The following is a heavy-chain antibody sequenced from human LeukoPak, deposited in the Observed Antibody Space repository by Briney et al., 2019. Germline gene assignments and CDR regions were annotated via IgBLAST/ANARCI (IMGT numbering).Heavy chain of an antibody. J-gene: IGHJ4*02. CDR2: ISGSGGST. CDR1: GFTFSSYA. D-gene: IGHD6-13*01. Sequence: PGGSLRLSCAASGFTFSSYAMSWVRQAPGKGLEWVSAISGSGGSTYYADSVKGRSSISRDNSKNTLYLQMNSLRAEDTAVYYCAKLGKDSSWPFREMGYFDYWGQGTLLTVSS. V-gene: IGHV3-23*01. CDR3: AKLGKDSSWPFREMGYFDY.